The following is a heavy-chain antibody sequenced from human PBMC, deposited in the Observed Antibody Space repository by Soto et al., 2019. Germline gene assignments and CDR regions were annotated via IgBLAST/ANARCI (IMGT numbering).Heavy chain of an antibody. D-gene: IGHD5-12*01. V-gene: IGHV3-48*01. CDR3: ARDSGYEADY. Sequence: GGSLRLSCAASGFTFSSYSMNWVRQAPGKGLEWVSYISSSISTIYYADSVKGRFTISRDNAKNSLYLQMNSLRAEDTAVYYCARDSGYEADYWGQGTLVTVSS. CDR1: GFTFSSYS. CDR2: ISSSISTI. J-gene: IGHJ4*02.